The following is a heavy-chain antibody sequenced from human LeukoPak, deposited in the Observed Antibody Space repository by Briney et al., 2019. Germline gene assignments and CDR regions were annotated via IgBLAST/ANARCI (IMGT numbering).Heavy chain of an antibody. V-gene: IGHV4-31*03. CDR1: GGSISSGGYS. CDR2: IYYSGST. J-gene: IGHJ4*02. CDR3: AGITTGFVPYYFDY. Sequence: SQTLSLTCTVSGGSISSGGYSWSWIRQHPGKGLEWIGYIYYSGSTYYNPSLKSRVTISVDTSKNQFSLKLSSVTAADTAVYYCAGITTGFVPYYFDYWGQGTLVTVSS. D-gene: IGHD3-3*01.